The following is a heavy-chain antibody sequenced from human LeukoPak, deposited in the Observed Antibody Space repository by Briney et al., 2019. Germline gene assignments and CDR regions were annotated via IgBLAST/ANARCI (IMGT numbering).Heavy chain of an antibody. V-gene: IGHV3-21*01. Sequence: GGSLRLSCAASGFTFNSYNMNWVRQAPGKGLEWVSSIGSSGSFIYYADSVKGRFTISRDNAKNSLYLQMNSLRAEDTAVYYCARATDWDAFDIWGQGTMVTVSS. CDR1: GFTFNSYN. J-gene: IGHJ3*02. CDR2: IGSSGSFI. D-gene: IGHD4-11*01. CDR3: ARATDWDAFDI.